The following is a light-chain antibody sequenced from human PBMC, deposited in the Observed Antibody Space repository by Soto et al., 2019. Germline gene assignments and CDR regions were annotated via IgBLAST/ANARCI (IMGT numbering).Light chain of an antibody. J-gene: IGKJ2*01. V-gene: IGKV1-33*01. CDR3: QQYDDLPRT. Sequence: DIQMTQSPSSLSASVGDRVTITCQASQDISNNLHWYQVKPGKAPKLLIYDASNLETGVPSRFSGSVSGTDFTFTIKSLEPEDVATYYCQQYDDLPRTFGQGTKLQVK. CDR1: QDISNN. CDR2: DAS.